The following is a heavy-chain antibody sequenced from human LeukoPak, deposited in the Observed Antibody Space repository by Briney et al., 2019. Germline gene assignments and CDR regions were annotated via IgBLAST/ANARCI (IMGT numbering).Heavy chain of an antibody. CDR1: GFTVSSNY. V-gene: IGHV3-53*01. J-gene: IGHJ4*02. D-gene: IGHD1-26*01. CDR2: IYSGCST. Sequence: GGSLIFSCAASGFTVSSNYMRWLRQAPGKGLGGGSVIYSGCSTSYADSVKGRFTISRDNSKNTLNLQKNTESAEDTGVYYCARGGPREYSGSYFDYWGQGTLVTVSS. CDR3: ARGGPREYSGSYFDY.